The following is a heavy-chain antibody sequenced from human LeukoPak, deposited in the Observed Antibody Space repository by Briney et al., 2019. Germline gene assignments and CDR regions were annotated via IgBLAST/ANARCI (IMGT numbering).Heavy chain of an antibody. Sequence: SETLSLTCTVSGGSISSYYWSWIRQPPGKGLEWIGYIYYSGSTNYNPSLKSRVTISVDTSKNQFSLKLSSVTAADTAVYYCAGDLRGKGGGHYFDFWGQGTLVTVSS. D-gene: IGHD1-26*01. V-gene: IGHV4-59*01. CDR1: GGSISSYY. J-gene: IGHJ4*02. CDR3: AGDLRGKGGGHYFDF. CDR2: IYYSGST.